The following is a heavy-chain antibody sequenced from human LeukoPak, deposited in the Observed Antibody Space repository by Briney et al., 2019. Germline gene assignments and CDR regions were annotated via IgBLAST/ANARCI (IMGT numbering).Heavy chain of an antibody. CDR3: ARDGSNYGDYEDFDY. CDR1: GFTFSSYA. D-gene: IGHD4-17*01. CDR2: ISYDGSNK. Sequence: GGSLRPSCAASGFTFSSYAMHWVRQAPGKGLEWVAVISYDGSNKYYADSVKGRFTISRDNSKNTLYLQMNSLRAEDTAVYYCARDGSNYGDYEDFDYWGQGTLVTVSS. J-gene: IGHJ4*02. V-gene: IGHV3-30-3*01.